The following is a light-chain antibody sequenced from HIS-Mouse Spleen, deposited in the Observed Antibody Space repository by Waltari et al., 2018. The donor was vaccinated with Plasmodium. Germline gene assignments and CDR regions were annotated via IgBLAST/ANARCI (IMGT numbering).Light chain of an antibody. Sequence: SSELTQDPAVSVALGQTVRITCQGDSLRRYYASWYQQKPGQAPVLVIYGKNNRPSGIPDRFSGSSSGNTASLTFTGAQAEDEADYYCNSRDSSGNHQVFGGGTKLTVL. V-gene: IGLV3-19*01. CDR3: NSRDSSGNHQV. CDR2: GKN. CDR1: SLRRYY. J-gene: IGLJ3*02.